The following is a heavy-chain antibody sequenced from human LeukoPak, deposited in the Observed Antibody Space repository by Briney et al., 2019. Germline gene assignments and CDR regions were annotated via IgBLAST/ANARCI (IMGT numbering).Heavy chain of an antibody. CDR3: ARNRVNLGYCSGGGCYNYFDY. V-gene: IGHV4-38-2*01. J-gene: IGHJ4*02. CDR2: IYHSGST. Sequence: SETLSLTCAVSGYSISSGYYWDWIRQPPGKGLEWIGSIYHSGSTYYNPSLKSRVTISVDTSKNQFSLKLNSVTAADTAVYYCARNRVNLGYCSGGGCYNYFDYWGQGTLVTVSS. CDR1: GYSISSGYY. D-gene: IGHD2-15*01.